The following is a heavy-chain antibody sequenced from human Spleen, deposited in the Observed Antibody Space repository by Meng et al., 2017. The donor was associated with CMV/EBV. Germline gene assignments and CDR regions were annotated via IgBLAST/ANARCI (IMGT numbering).Heavy chain of an antibody. Sequence: ASGFPFSSYSMTWVRQAPGKGLEWVSSISGNSRYIFYADSMKGRFTISRDNAKNSLYLHMNSLRAEDTAIYYCARVYCSRGSCSFDYWGQGSLVTVSS. CDR3: ARVYCSRGSCSFDY. V-gene: IGHV3-21*01. CDR2: ISGNSRYI. J-gene: IGHJ4*02. D-gene: IGHD2-15*01. CDR1: GFPFSSYS.